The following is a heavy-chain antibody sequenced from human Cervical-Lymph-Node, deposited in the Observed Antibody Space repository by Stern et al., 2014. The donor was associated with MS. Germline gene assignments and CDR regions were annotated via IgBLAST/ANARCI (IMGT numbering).Heavy chain of an antibody. CDR2: FDPEGGDK. V-gene: IGHV1-24*01. D-gene: IGHD3-3*01. Sequence: VQLVESGGEVNKPGASVKVSCTVSGYTLPDFSMHWVRQAPGKGLEWIGDFDPEGGDKIYAASVTGRVTMSVDTSQNTAYMELSSLRSEDTAVYYLSTDRDDFRSGYSAPTKGYGLDVWGQGTTVTVTS. CDR3: STDRDDFRSGYSAPTKGYGLDV. CDR1: GYTLPDFS. J-gene: IGHJ6*02.